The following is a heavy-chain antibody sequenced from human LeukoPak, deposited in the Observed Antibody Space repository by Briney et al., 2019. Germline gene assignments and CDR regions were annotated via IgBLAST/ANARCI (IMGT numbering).Heavy chain of an antibody. V-gene: IGHV3-7*01. Sequence: PGGSLRLSCAASGFTFSSHWMTWVRQAPGKGLEWVANLKEDGSEKYYVDSVRGRFTISRDNAKNSLYLQMNSLRGDDTAVYYCAREVYYFDYWGQGTLVTVSS. CDR3: AREVYYFDY. J-gene: IGHJ4*02. CDR2: LKEDGSEK. CDR1: GFTFSSHW.